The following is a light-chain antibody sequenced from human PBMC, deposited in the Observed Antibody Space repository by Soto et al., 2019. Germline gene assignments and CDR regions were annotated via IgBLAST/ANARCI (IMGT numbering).Light chain of an antibody. CDR1: QSISSW. CDR2: RAS. J-gene: IGKJ1*01. Sequence: IQMTQSPSTLSASVGDRVTITCRASQSISSWLAWYQQKPGKAPKLLIYRASSLESGVPSRFSGSGSGTDFTLTISSLQPDDFATYYCQQYNSYLWTFGQGTKVEIK. V-gene: IGKV1-5*03. CDR3: QQYNSYLWT.